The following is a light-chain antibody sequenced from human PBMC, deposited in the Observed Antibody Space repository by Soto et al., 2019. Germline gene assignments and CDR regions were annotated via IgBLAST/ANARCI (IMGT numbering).Light chain of an antibody. Sequence: EGMLTQSPGTLSLSPGEGAILSCRSSQSVIRNYLAWYQKKPGQAPRLLIYGASSRATDIPDRFSGSGSGTGFTLTISRLEPEDFAVYYCQKYDTSPYDFGQGTKLEI. CDR3: QKYDTSPYD. V-gene: IGKV3-20*01. J-gene: IGKJ2*01. CDR1: QSVIRNY. CDR2: GAS.